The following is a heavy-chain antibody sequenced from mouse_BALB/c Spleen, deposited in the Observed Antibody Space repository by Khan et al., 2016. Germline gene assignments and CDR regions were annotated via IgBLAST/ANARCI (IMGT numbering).Heavy chain of an antibody. V-gene: IGHV9-2-1*01. D-gene: IGHD2-14*01. CDR1: DYTFTDFS. Sequence: QIQLVQSGPELKKPGETVKISCKASDYTFTDFSMHWVKQAPGKGLKWMAWINTETGEPTYADDFKGRFAFSLETSASTAYLQIHDLKYEDTATYFCARHYRYDGGIYWGQGTTLTGSS. J-gene: IGHJ2*01. CDR3: ARHYRYDGGIY. CDR2: INTETGEP.